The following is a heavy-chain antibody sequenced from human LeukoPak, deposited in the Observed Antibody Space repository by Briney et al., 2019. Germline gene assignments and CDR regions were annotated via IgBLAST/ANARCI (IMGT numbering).Heavy chain of an antibody. CDR1: GYTFTSYG. CDR3: ARDLSKSTSRPQNFDY. D-gene: IGHD2-2*01. J-gene: IGHJ4*02. CDR2: MSAYKGNT. Sequence: ASVKVSCKASGYTFTSYGISWVRQAHGQGLEWMGWMSAYKGNTNYAKKLQGRVNMNTDTSTSTAYMELRSLRSDDTAVYYCARDLSKSTSRPQNFDYWGQGTLVTVSS. V-gene: IGHV1-18*01.